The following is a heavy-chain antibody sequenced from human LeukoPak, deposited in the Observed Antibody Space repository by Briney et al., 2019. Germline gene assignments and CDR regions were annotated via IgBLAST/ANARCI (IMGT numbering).Heavy chain of an antibody. J-gene: IGHJ6*02. D-gene: IGHD3-3*01. Sequence: ASVKVSCKASGYTLTSYGISWVRQAPGQGLEWMGWISAYNGNTNYAQKLQGRVTMTTDTSTSTAYMELRSLRSDDTAVYYCARLRITIFGVVIGDPYYGMDVWGQGTTVTVSS. CDR2: ISAYNGNT. CDR3: ARLRITIFGVVIGDPYYGMDV. CDR1: GYTLTSYG. V-gene: IGHV1-18*01.